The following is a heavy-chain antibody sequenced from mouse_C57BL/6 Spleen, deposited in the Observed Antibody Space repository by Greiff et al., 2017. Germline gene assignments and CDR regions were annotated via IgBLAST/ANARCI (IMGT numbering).Heavy chain of an antibody. CDR2: IDPSDSYT. D-gene: IGHD1-1*01. V-gene: IGHV1-59*01. J-gene: IGHJ1*03. CDR1: GYTFTSYW. Sequence: QVQLQQPGAELVRPGTSVKLSCKASGYTFTSYWMHWVKQRPGQGLEWIGVIDPSDSYTNYNQKFKGKATLTVDTSSSTAYMQLRSLTSEDSAVYYCARVGNGSSGDFEGWGTGTTVTVSS. CDR3: ARVGNGSSGDFEG.